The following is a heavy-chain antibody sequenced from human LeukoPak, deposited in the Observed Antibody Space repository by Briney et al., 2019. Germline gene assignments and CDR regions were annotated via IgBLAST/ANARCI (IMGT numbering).Heavy chain of an antibody. Sequence: PSETLSLTCTVSGGSVSSSSYYWSWIRQPPGKGLEWIGEINHSGSTNYNPSLKSRVTISVDTSKNQFSLKLSSVTAADTAVYYCARRVKDSSGWYGYYYYYMDVWGKGTTVTVSS. CDR1: GGSVSSSSYY. CDR3: ARRVKDSSGWYGYYYYYMDV. J-gene: IGHJ6*03. D-gene: IGHD6-19*01. CDR2: INHSGST. V-gene: IGHV4-39*07.